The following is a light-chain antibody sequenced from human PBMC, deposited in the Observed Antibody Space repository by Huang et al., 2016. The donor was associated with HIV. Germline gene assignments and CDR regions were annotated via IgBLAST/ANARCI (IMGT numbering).Light chain of an antibody. CDR1: AGVSNN. CDR3: QHYNNWPPWT. J-gene: IGKJ1*01. Sequence: IVMTQSPVTLSVSPGERATLSCRASAGVSNNVAWYQQRPGQTPRLLIHGASTRHTGVPAKVSVRGSGTEFTLTITNLQPEDSAVYYCQHYNNWPPWTFGPGTQVEI. CDR2: GAS. V-gene: IGKV3D-15*01.